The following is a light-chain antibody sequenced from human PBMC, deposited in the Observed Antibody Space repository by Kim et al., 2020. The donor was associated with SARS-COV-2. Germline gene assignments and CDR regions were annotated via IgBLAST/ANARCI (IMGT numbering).Light chain of an antibody. CDR1: QGIDNY. V-gene: IGKV1-27*01. CDR3: QKYNSGPYT. J-gene: IGKJ2*01. Sequence: SASVGGRVTITCRASQGIDNYLAWYQQKPGKVPKLLIYGASTLQLGVPSRFSGSASGTDFTLTISSLQPEDVATYYCQKYNSGPYTFGQGTKLEI. CDR2: GAS.